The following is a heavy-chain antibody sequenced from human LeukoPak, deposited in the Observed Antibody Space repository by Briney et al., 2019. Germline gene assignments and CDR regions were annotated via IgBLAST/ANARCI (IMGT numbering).Heavy chain of an antibody. D-gene: IGHD3-10*01. CDR1: GGSISPYY. CDR3: ARHVLWSGHYMDV. Sequence: SETLSLTCTVSGGSISPYYWSWIRQPPGKGLEWIGYIYYSGSTNYNPSLKSRVTISVDTSKNQFSLKLSSVTAADTAVYYCARHVLWSGHYMDVWGKGTTVTISS. CDR2: IYYSGST. J-gene: IGHJ6*03. V-gene: IGHV4-59*08.